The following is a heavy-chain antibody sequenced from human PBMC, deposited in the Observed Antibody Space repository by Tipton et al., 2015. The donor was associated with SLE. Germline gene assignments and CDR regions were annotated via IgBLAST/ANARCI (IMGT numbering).Heavy chain of an antibody. Sequence: SGVIFSTLAMSWVRQAPGRGLEWVAYIRYDGAVKNYADSVKGRFTISKDSSKNTLDLQMNSLRPEDTAVYYCAKGGSYYDYWGQGALVTVSS. D-gene: IGHD3-16*01. V-gene: IGHV3-30*02. CDR2: IRYDGAVK. CDR3: AKGGSYYDY. CDR1: GVIFSTLA. J-gene: IGHJ4*02.